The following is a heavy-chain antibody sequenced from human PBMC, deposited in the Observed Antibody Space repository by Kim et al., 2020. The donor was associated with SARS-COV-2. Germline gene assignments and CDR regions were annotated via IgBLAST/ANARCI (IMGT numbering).Heavy chain of an antibody. CDR1: GYTFTNYA. CDR2: INTNTGNP. CDR3: ARSGGRVGAWYFDL. D-gene: IGHD1-26*01. V-gene: IGHV7-4-1*02. Sequence: ASVKVSCKASGYTFTNYAMNWVRQAPGQGLEWMGWINTNTGNPTYAQGFTGRFVFSLDTSVSTAYLQISSLKAEDTAVYYCARSGGRVGAWYFDLWGRGTLVTVSS. J-gene: IGHJ2*01.